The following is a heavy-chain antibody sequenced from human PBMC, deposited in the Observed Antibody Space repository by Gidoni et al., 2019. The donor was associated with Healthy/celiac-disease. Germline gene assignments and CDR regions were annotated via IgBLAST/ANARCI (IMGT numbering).Heavy chain of an antibody. V-gene: IGHV4-34*01. CDR2: INHSGST. CDR3: ARMGRYCSSTSCYYYYGMDV. J-gene: IGHJ6*02. D-gene: IGHD2-2*01. Sequence: QVQLQQWGAGLLKPSETLSLTCAVYGGSFRGYYWSWIRQPPGKGLAWSGEINHSGSTNYNPSLKSRVTISVDTSKNQFSLKLSSVTAADTAVYYCARMGRYCSSTSCYYYYGMDVWGQGTTVTVSS. CDR1: GGSFRGYY.